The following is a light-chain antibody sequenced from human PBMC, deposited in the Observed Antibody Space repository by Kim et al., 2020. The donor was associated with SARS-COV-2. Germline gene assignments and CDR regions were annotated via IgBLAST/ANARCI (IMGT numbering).Light chain of an antibody. Sequence: LSPGERATLSCRASQSINSYLAWYQQKPGQAPRLLIYDASNRATGIPARFSGSGSGTDFTLTISSLEPEDFAVYYCQQRSQWPLTFGGGTKVDIK. J-gene: IGKJ4*01. CDR2: DAS. CDR1: QSINSY. CDR3: QQRSQWPLT. V-gene: IGKV3-11*01.